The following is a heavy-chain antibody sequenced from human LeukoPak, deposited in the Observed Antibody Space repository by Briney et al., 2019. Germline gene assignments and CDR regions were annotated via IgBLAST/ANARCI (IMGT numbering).Heavy chain of an antibody. V-gene: IGHV3-23*01. Sequence: GGSLRLSCAASGFTFSSYWMGWVRQAPGKGLEWVSGISGSGDSTYYADSVRGRFTISRDNSKNTLYLQMNSLRAEDAAVYFCAKAPVTSCRGAYCYPFDSWGQGTLVTVSS. D-gene: IGHD2-21*01. J-gene: IGHJ4*02. CDR1: GFTFSSYW. CDR3: AKAPVTSCRGAYCYPFDS. CDR2: ISGSGDST.